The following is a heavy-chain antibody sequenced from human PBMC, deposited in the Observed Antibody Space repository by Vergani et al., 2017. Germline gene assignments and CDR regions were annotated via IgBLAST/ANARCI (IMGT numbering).Heavy chain of an antibody. CDR3: ARPHXDILPPDPRRLDY. J-gene: IGHJ4*02. V-gene: IGHV1-46*03. CDR2: INPSGGST. Sequence: QVQLVQSGAEVKKPGASVKVSCKASGYTFTSYGISWVRQAPGQGLEWMGIINPSGGSTTYAQQFQGRLTMTRDTSTSTVYMDLSNLRSEDTAVYYCARPHXDILPPDPRRLDYWGQGTLVTVSS. CDR1: GYTFTSYG.